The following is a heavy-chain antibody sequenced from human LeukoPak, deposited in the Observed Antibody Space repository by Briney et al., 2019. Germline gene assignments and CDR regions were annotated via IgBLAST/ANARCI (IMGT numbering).Heavy chain of an antibody. D-gene: IGHD1-26*01. Sequence: GGSLRLSCAASGFTFSSYWMSWVRQAPGKGLEWVANIKEDGSEKYYVDSVKGRFTISRDNAKNSLYLQMNSLRAEDTAVYYCARVQAGATRDSFVLDYWGQGTLVTVSS. V-gene: IGHV3-7*01. CDR3: ARVQAGATRDSFVLDY. CDR1: GFTFSSYW. CDR2: IKEDGSEK. J-gene: IGHJ4*02.